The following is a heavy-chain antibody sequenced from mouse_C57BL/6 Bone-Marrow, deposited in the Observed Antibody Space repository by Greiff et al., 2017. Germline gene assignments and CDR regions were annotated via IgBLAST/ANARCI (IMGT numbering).Heavy chain of an antibody. J-gene: IGHJ2*01. D-gene: IGHD1-1*01. CDR3: TREGDITTVVDVGY. V-gene: IGHV1-15*01. CDR2: IDPETGGT. CDR1: GYTFTDYE. Sequence: QVHVKQSGAELVRPGASVTLSCKASGYTFTDYEMHWVKQTPVHGLEWIGAIDPETGGTAYNQKFKGKAILTADISSSTAYMELRSLTSEDSAVYYCTREGDITTVVDVGYWGQGTTLTVSS.